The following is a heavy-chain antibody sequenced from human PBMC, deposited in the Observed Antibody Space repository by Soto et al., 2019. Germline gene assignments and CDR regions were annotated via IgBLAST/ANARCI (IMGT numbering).Heavy chain of an antibody. V-gene: IGHV3-23*01. Sequence: GGSLRLSWVASGVRFSKHDIEWVRQAPGKEPEWVSAISGSGGSTYYADSVKGRFTISRDNSKNTLYLQMNSLRAEDTAVYYCAKARAQYYDFWSGYPVDYWGQGPLVTVSS. J-gene: IGHJ4*02. D-gene: IGHD3-3*01. CDR3: AKARAQYYDFWSGYPVDY. CDR1: GVRFSKHD. CDR2: ISGSGGST.